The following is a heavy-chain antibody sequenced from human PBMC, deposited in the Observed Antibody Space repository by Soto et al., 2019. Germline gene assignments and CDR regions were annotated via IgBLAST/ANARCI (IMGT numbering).Heavy chain of an antibody. CDR2: ISAYNGNT. V-gene: IGHV1-18*01. CDR1: GYTFTSSG. J-gene: IGHJ3*02. Sequence: ASVQVSCNASGYTFTSSGISWVRQAPGQGFEWMGWISAYNGNTNYAQKLQGRVTMTTDTSTSTAYMELRSLRSDDTAVYYCARLMYYDILTGLGAFDIWGQGTMVTVSS. CDR3: ARLMYYDILTGLGAFDI. D-gene: IGHD3-9*01.